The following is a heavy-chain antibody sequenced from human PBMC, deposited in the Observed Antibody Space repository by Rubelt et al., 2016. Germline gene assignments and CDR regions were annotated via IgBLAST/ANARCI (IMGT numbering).Heavy chain of an antibody. D-gene: IGHD3-22*01. CDR1: GGSFSGYS. CDR3: ARAPMMAWFDP. J-gene: IGHJ5*02. CDR2: FSHDGST. V-gene: IGHV4-34*01. Sequence: QVQLQQWGAGLLKPSETLSLTCAVYGGSFSGYSWTWIRQPPGKGLEWIGEFSHDGSTNYNPSLMSRVTISVATSKIQFSLKLTSVTAADTAVYYCARAPMMAWFDPWGQGALVTVSS.